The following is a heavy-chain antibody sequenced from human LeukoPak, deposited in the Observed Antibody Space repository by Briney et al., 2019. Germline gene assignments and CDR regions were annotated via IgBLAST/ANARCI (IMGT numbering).Heavy chain of an antibody. D-gene: IGHD2-21*01. V-gene: IGHV1-8*03. CDR3: ARARTSIRFTDSFDI. CDR2: MNPNSGNT. J-gene: IGHJ3*02. Sequence: ASVKVSCKASGYTFTGYYMHWVRQDTGQGLEWMGWMNPNSGNTGYAQKFQGRVTITRNTSISTAYMELSSLRSEDTAVYYCARARTSIRFTDSFDIWSQGTLVTVSS. CDR1: GYTFTGYY.